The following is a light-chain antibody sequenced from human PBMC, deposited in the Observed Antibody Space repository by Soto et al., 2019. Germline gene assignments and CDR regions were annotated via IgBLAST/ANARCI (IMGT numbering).Light chain of an antibody. CDR1: QSINTW. Sequence: DIQMTQSPSTLSASVGDRVTITCRASQSINTWLAWYQQKPGKAPKLLIYKASSSEGGVPSRFSGSGSGTEFTLTISSLQPDDFATYYCQHYDSYSYTFGQGTKLEIK. CDR3: QHYDSYSYT. CDR2: KAS. V-gene: IGKV1-5*03. J-gene: IGKJ2*01.